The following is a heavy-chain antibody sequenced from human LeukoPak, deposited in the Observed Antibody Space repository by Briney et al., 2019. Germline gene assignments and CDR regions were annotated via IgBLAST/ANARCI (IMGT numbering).Heavy chain of an antibody. CDR1: GYSFTSYW. CDR3: ARQQWLVSYNWFDP. V-gene: IGHV5-51*01. CDR2: IYPGDSDT. Sequence: GESLKISCKGSGYSFTSYWIGWVRQMPGKGLEWMGIIYPGDSDTRYSPSFQGQVTISANKSISTAYLQWSGLKASDTAMYYCARQQWLVSYNWFDPWGQGTLVTVSS. D-gene: IGHD6-19*01. J-gene: IGHJ5*02.